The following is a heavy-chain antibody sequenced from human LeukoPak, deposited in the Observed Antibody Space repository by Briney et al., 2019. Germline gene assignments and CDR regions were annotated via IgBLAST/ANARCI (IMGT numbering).Heavy chain of an antibody. D-gene: IGHD3-10*01. V-gene: IGHV4-34*01. Sequence: SETLSLTCAVYGGSFSGYYWSWIRQPPGKGLEWIGEISHSGSTNYNPSLKSRVTISVDTSKNQFSLKLSSVTAADTAVYYCASYYGSGSYYWFDPWGQGTLVTVSS. CDR2: ISHSGST. J-gene: IGHJ5*02. CDR3: ASYYGSGSYYWFDP. CDR1: GGSFSGYY.